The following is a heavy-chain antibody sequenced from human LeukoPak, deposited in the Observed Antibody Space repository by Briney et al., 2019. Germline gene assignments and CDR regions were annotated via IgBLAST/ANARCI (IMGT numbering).Heavy chain of an antibody. D-gene: IGHD5-24*01. CDR1: GDSVSGNSTA. V-gene: IGHV6-1*01. Sequence: QTLSLTCAISGDSVSGNSTAYNWIRQSPSRGLEWLGRTYYRSKWYNDYAVSVKSRIIINPDTSKNQLSLQLKSVTPEDTAVYYCARGGQGDGYSADEAFDFWGQGTMVTVSS. CDR2: TYYRSKWYN. J-gene: IGHJ3*01. CDR3: ARGGQGDGYSADEAFDF.